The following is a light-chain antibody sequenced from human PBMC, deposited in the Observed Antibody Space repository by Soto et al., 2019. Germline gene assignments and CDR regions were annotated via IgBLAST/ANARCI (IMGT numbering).Light chain of an antibody. J-gene: IGKJ2*01. CDR3: QQYYATPHT. V-gene: IGKV4-1*01. CDR2: WAS. CDR1: QNILYSSNNKNF. Sequence: DIVMTQSPDSLAVPLGERASINSKSSQNILYSSNNKNFLAWYQHKPGQSPKLLIYWASTRESGVPDRFSGSGSETDFTLTISSLQAEDVAVYYCQQYYATPHTFGQGTKLEIK.